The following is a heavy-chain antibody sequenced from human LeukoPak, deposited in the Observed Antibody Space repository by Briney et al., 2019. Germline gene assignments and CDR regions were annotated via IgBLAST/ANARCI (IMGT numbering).Heavy chain of an antibody. CDR2: ISSSGSTI. Sequence: GGSLRLSCAASGFTFSSYEMNWVRQAPGKGLEWVSYISSSGSTIYYADSVKGRFTISRDNARNSLYLQMNSLRAKDTAVYYCARVGADFDYWGQGTLVTVSS. V-gene: IGHV3-48*03. CDR1: GFTFSSYE. CDR3: ARVGADFDY. J-gene: IGHJ4*02. D-gene: IGHD1-26*01.